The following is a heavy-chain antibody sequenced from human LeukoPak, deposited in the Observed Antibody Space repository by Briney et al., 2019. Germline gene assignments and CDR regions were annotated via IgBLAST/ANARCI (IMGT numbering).Heavy chain of an antibody. D-gene: IGHD6-13*01. CDR2: ISAYNGYT. CDR3: ARVAAVDYFDY. J-gene: IGHJ4*02. V-gene: IGHV1-18*01. CDR1: GYTFTNYG. Sequence: ASVKVSCKTSGYTFTNYGISWVRQAPGQGLEWMGWISAYNGYTNYAQKLQGRVTMTTDTSTSTAYMELRSLRSDDTAVYYCARVAAVDYFDYWGQGTLVTVSS.